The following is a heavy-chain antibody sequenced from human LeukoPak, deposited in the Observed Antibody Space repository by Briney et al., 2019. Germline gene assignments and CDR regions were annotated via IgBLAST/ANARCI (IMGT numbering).Heavy chain of an antibody. V-gene: IGHV3-7*01. J-gene: IGHJ4*02. CDR2: IKQDGSEK. CDR1: GFTFSSYS. Sequence: RGSLRLSCAASGFTFSSYSMNWVRQAPGKGLEWVANIKQDGSEKYYVDSVKGRFTISRDNAKNSLYLQMNSLRAEDTAVYYCAREVSHCSGGSCYSGGEDYWGQGTLVTVSS. CDR3: AREVSHCSGGSCYSGGEDY. D-gene: IGHD2-15*01.